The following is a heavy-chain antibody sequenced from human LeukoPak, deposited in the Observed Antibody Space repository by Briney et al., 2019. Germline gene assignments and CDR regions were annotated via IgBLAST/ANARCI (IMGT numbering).Heavy chain of an antibody. CDR2: MNPNSGNT. CDR1: GYTFTSYG. Sequence: ASVKVSCKASGYTFTSYGISWVRQATGQGLEWMGWMNPNSGNTGYAQKFQGRVTMTRNTSISTAYMELSSLRSEDTAVYYCARRRTTGKSGVGWFDPWGQGTLVTVSS. D-gene: IGHD1-1*01. CDR3: ARRRTTGKSGVGWFDP. V-gene: IGHV1-8*02. J-gene: IGHJ5*02.